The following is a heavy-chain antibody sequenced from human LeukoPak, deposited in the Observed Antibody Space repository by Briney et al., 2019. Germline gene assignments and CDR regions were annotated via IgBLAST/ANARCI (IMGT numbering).Heavy chain of an antibody. CDR3: ARDLYGSGSYYLGY. CDR1: GFTFSSYS. D-gene: IGHD3-10*01. J-gene: IGHJ4*02. Sequence: GGSLRLSCAASGFTFSSYSMNWVRQAPGKGLEWVSSVSSSSSYIYYADSVKGRFTISRDNAKNSLYLQMNSLRAEDTAVYYCARDLYGSGSYYLGYWGQGTLVTVSS. CDR2: VSSSSSYI. V-gene: IGHV3-21*01.